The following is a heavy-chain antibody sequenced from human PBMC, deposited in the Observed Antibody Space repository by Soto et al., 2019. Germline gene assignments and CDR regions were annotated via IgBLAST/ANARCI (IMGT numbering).Heavy chain of an antibody. Sequence: EVPLVESGGTLVQPGGSLRLSCEASGFIVSSKYMSWVRQAPGKGLEWVSVIYTDGTTNYADSVKGRFTISRDNSKNTVYPPVNSLSAEDTAAYRCARGFGSGTSYGLVWDVWGQGTLVTVSS. D-gene: IGHD1-26*01. CDR3: ARGFGSGTSYGLVWDV. J-gene: IGHJ4*02. V-gene: IGHV3-66*01. CDR2: IYTDGTT. CDR1: GFIVSSKY.